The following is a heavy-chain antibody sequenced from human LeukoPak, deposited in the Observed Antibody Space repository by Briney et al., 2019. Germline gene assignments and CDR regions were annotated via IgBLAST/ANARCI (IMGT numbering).Heavy chain of an antibody. Sequence: GGSLRLSCAASGFTFSSYAMHWVRQAPGEGLEWVAVISYDGSNKYYADSVKGRFTISRDNSKNTLYLQMNSLRAEDTAVYYCAKEGGSPDMITPYYFDYWGQGTLVTVSS. D-gene: IGHD3-16*01. V-gene: IGHV3-30-3*01. J-gene: IGHJ4*02. CDR2: ISYDGSNK. CDR3: AKEGGSPDMITPYYFDY. CDR1: GFTFSSYA.